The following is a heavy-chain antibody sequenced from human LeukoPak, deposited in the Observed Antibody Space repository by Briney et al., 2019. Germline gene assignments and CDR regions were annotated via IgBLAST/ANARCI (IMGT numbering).Heavy chain of an antibody. D-gene: IGHD2-15*01. J-gene: IGHJ5*02. CDR1: GASLSSYF. CDR3: ARHAGSGVVDP. CDR2: IYYSGST. Sequence: SETLSLTCNVSGASLSSYFWSWIRQPPGKGLEWIGSIYYSGSTFYNPSLKSRVTIFVDTSKNQLSLKLSSVTAADTAVYYCARHAGSGVVDPWGQGTLVTVSS. V-gene: IGHV4-59*05.